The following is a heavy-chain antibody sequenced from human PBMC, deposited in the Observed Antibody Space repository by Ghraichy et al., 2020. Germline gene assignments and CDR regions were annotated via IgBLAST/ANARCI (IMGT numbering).Heavy chain of an antibody. V-gene: IGHV3-74*01. J-gene: IGHJ4*02. CDR3: AREYCRGGRCFFGTGGSHFDN. Sequence: GESLRLSCAASGFTLSNYWMHWVRQVPGKGLVWVSRIKSDGSSTIYGDSVKGRFTISRDNAKNTLYLQMNSLRVEDTAVYYCAREYCRGGRCFFGTGGSHFDNWGQGTLVTVSS. CDR1: GFTLSNYW. D-gene: IGHD2-15*01. CDR2: IKSDGSST.